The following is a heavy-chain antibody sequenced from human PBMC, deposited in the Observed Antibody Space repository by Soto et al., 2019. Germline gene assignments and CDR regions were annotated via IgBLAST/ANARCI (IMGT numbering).Heavy chain of an antibody. CDR2: IYYSGST. CDR1: GGSISSGGYY. V-gene: IGHV4-31*03. CDR3: ARDKAGYYYGVDV. J-gene: IGHJ6*02. Sequence: SETLSLTCTVSGGSISSGGYYWSWIRQHPGKGLEWIGYIYYSGSTYYNPSLKSRVTISVDTSKNQFSLKLSSVTAADTAVYYCARDKAGYYYGVDVWGQGTTVTVSS.